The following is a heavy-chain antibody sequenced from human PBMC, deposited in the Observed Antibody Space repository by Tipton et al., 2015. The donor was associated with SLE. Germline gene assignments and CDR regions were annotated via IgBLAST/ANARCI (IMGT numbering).Heavy chain of an antibody. V-gene: IGHV4-34*01. Sequence: TLSLTCAVYDGSFSAYSWTWIRQPPGKRLEWIGEINRGGVTNYNPSLKSRVTISVDTSKNQFSLKLSSVTAADTAVYYCARDGPSRTNYMDVWGKGTTVTVSS. D-gene: IGHD1-1*01. CDR3: ARDGPSRTNYMDV. CDR2: INRGGVT. CDR1: DGSFSAYS. J-gene: IGHJ6*03.